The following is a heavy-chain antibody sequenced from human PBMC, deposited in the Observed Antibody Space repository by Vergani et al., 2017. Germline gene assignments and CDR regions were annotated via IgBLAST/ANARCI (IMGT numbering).Heavy chain of an antibody. CDR1: GGSFSGYY. Sequence: QVQLQQWGAGLLKPSETLSLTCAVYGGSFSGYYWSWIRQPPGKGLEWIGEINHSGSTNYNPSLKSRVTISVDTSKNQFSLKLSSVTAADTAVYYCARRGPYNSGWYWGQGTLVTVSS. D-gene: IGHD6-19*01. V-gene: IGHV4-34*01. CDR3: ARRGPYNSGWY. CDR2: INHSGST. J-gene: IGHJ4*02.